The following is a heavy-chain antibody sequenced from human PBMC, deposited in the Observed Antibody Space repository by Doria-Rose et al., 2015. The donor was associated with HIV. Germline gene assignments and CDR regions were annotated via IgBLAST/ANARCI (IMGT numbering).Heavy chain of an antibody. CDR2: IFYTGST. CDR3: ARVLSGTYDY. V-gene: IGHV4-59*01. CDR1: GGSISHYY. J-gene: IGHJ4*02. Sequence: VQLQESGPGLVKPSETLSLTCSVSGGSISHYYWRWIRQPPGQGLEYIGDIFYTGSTNYSPSLKSRVSISIDTSKNKFSLRLSSVTAADTAVYYCARVLSGTYDYWGQGTLVTVSS. D-gene: IGHD1-26*01.